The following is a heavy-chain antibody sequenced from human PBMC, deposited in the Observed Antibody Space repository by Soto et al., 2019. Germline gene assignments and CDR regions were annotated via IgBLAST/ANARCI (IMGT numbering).Heavy chain of an antibody. V-gene: IGHV4-38-2*01. CDR2: IYHSGST. J-gene: IGHJ5*02. CDR3: AGLCKRLRPHSSWFLPPSRHWFGP. Sequence: SETLSLTCAVSGYSISSGYYWGWIRQPPGKGLEWIGSIYHSGSTYYNPSLKSRVTISVDTSKNQFSLKLSSVTAADTAVYYCAGLCKRLRPHSSWFLPPSRHWFGPWGQGTLVTVSS. CDR1: GYSISSGYY. D-gene: IGHD6-13*01.